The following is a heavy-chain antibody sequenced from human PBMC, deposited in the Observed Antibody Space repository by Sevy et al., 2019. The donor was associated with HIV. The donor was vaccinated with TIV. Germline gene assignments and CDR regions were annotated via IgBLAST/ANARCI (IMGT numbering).Heavy chain of an antibody. CDR1: GFTFSSYS. CDR3: ARQGADRYNAFDI. Sequence: GGSLRLSCAASGFTFSSYSMNWVRQAPGKGLEWVSYISSSSSTIYYADSVKGRFTISRDNAKNSLYLQMNSLGDEDTAEYYCARQGADRYNAFDIWGQGTIVTVSS. J-gene: IGHJ3*02. D-gene: IGHD1-1*01. V-gene: IGHV3-48*02. CDR2: ISSSSSTI.